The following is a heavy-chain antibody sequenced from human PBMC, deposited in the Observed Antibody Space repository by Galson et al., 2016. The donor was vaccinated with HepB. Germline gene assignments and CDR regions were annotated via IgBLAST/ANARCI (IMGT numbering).Heavy chain of an antibody. CDR2: IGHDGSEK. V-gene: IGHV3-7*05. CDR3: GRNSGFLDY. Sequence: SLRLSCAASGFTFTDYWLSWVRQAPGKGLEWVANIGHDGSEKNYVDSVKGRFTISRDNTKNSVYLQMNSLSGEDTAIYYCGRNSGFLDYWGQGTLVTVSS. J-gene: IGHJ4*02. CDR1: GFTFTDYW. D-gene: IGHD2/OR15-2a*01.